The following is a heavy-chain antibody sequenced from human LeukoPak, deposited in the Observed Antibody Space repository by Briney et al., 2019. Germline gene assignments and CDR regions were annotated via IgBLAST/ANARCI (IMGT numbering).Heavy chain of an antibody. D-gene: IGHD3-22*01. CDR3: AKDLLEYYYDSSGPDAFDI. CDR1: GFTFSSYS. V-gene: IGHV3-21*04. J-gene: IGHJ3*02. Sequence: PGGSLRLSCAASGFTFSSYSMNWVRQAPGKGLEWVSSISSSSSYIYYADSVKGRFTISRDNSKNTLYLQMNSLRAEDTAVYYCAKDLLEYYYDSSGPDAFDIWGQGTMVTVSS. CDR2: ISSSSSYI.